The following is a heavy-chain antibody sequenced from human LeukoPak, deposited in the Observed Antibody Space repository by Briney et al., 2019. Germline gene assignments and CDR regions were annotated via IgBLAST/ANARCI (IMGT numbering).Heavy chain of an antibody. Sequence: EASVKVSCKASGYTFTSYDINWVRQATGQGLEWMGWMNPNSGNTGYAQKFQGRVTMTRNTSISTAYMELSSLRSEDTAVYYCARDLDHVHAFDFWGQGTMVTVSS. J-gene: IGHJ3*01. CDR1: GYTFTSYD. V-gene: IGHV1-8*01. D-gene: IGHD1-1*01. CDR3: ARDLDHVHAFDF. CDR2: MNPNSGNT.